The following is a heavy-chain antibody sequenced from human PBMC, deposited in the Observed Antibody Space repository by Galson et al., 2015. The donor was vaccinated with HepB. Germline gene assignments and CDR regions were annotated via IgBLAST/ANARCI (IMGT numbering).Heavy chain of an antibody. V-gene: IGHV3-64*01. Sequence: SLRLSCAASGFTFSSYAMHWVRQAPGKGLEYVSAISSNGGSTYYANSVKGRFTIPRDNSKNTLYLQMGSLRAEDMAVYYCARAPPAYYDFWSGYYTGGGPYFDYWGQGTLVTVSS. CDR3: ARAPPAYYDFWSGYYTGGGPYFDY. D-gene: IGHD3-3*01. J-gene: IGHJ4*02. CDR2: ISSNGGST. CDR1: GFTFSSYA.